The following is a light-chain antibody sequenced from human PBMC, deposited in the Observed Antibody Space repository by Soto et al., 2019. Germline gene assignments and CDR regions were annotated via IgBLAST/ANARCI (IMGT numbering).Light chain of an antibody. CDR2: GAS. V-gene: IGKV3-15*01. J-gene: IGKJ2*01. CDR1: QSITSE. CDR3: QQGHNWPLT. Sequence: IVMTQSPATLSLSPGERAALSCRASQSITSELAWYQQKPGQPPKLLIYGASTRATGVPARFTGSESGSDFTLTISGLQSEDFAVYYCQQGHNWPLTFGQGTRLEI.